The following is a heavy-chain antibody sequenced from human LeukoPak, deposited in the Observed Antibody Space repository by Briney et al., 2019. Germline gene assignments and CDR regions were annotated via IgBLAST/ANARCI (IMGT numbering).Heavy chain of an antibody. V-gene: IGHV1-46*01. CDR3: ARDGVSWPKGVDI. D-gene: IGHD2-8*01. CDR2: INPSGGST. CDR1: GYTFTSYY. Sequence: ASVKVSCKASGYTFTSYYMHWVRQAPGQGLEWMGIINPSGGSTSHAQKFQGRVTMTRDTSTSTVYMELSSLRSEDTAVYYCARDGVSWPKGVDIWGQGTMVTVSS. J-gene: IGHJ3*02.